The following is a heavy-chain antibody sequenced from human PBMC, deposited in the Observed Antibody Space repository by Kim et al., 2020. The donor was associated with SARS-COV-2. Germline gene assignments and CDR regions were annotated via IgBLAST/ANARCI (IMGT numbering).Heavy chain of an antibody. J-gene: IGHJ1*01. V-gene: IGHV4-34*01. Sequence: SETLSLTCAVYGGSVSDFQWTWIRQTPGKGLEWIGEINQAGSTNYNPSPRSRISMSVDTSKNQFSLKLSSVTAADTAVYYCAAGAPGHWGQGTLVTVSS. CDR1: GGSVSDFQ. CDR3: AAGAPGH. CDR2: INQAGST.